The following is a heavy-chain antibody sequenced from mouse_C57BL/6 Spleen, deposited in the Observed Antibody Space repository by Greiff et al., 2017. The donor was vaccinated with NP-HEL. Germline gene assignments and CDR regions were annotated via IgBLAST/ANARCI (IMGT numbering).Heavy chain of an antibody. V-gene: IGHV5-4*01. CDR3: ARDSYDYPCAY. D-gene: IGHD2-4*01. CDR2: ISDGGSYT. Sequence: EVKLVESGGGLVKPGGSLKLSCAASGFTFSSYAMSWVRQTPEKRLEWVATISDGGSYTYYPDNVKGRFTISRDNAKNNLYLQMSHLKSEDTAMYYCARDSYDYPCAYLGQGTLVTVSA. CDR1: GFTFSSYA. J-gene: IGHJ3*01.